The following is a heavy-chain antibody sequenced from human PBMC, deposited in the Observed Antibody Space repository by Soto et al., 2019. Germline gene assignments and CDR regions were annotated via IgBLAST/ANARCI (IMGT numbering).Heavy chain of an antibody. Sequence: SETLSLTCAVSGGSISSGGYSWSWIRQPPGKGLEWIGYIFHSGSTYYNPSLKSRVTISVDRSTNQFSLKLNSVTAADTAVYFGACLGARVPGPIINGNCFDPWGQGPMFTVSS. CDR2: IFHSGST. CDR3: ACLGARVPGPIINGNCFDP. D-gene: IGHD3-10*01. CDR1: GGSISSGGYS. V-gene: IGHV4-30-2*01. J-gene: IGHJ5*01.